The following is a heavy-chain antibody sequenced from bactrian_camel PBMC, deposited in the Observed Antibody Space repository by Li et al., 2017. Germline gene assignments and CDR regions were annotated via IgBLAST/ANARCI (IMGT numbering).Heavy chain of an antibody. CDR3: AADAGSCLGRHTWTSSYRYDY. V-gene: IGHV3S53*01. J-gene: IGHJ4*01. CDR2: IDSDGTT. CDR1: AYFDSSYC. D-gene: IGHD2*01. Sequence: HVQLVESGGGSVLAGGSLRLSCLYSAYFDSSYCLGWFRQAPGKEREGVAGIDSDGTTRYADSVKGRFTISKDNAKNTLYLQMSSLKPEDTAMYYCAADAGSCLGRHTWTSSYRYDYWGQGTQVTVS.